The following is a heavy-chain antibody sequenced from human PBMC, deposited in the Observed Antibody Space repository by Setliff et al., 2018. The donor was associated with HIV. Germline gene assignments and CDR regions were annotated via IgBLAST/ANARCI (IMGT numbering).Heavy chain of an antibody. CDR2: IIPMYGVT. CDR1: GGTFINSA. Sequence: GASVKVSCKASGGTFINSAFNWVRQAPGQGPEWMGGIIPMYGVTNYAQKFQGRVTITTDESTNTVYVELSSLRSDDTAVYYCARGFTVVVLPVSHWFDSWGQGTQVTVSS. D-gene: IGHD2-15*01. V-gene: IGHV1-69*05. CDR3: ARGFTVVVLPVSHWFDS. J-gene: IGHJ5*01.